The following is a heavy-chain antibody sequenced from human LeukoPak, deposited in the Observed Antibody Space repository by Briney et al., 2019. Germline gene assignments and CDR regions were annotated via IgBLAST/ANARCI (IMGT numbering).Heavy chain of an antibody. J-gene: IGHJ4*02. CDR3: ARLERSGTLGIAAAGTLFDY. CDR2: IYYSGST. V-gene: IGHV4-39*01. Sequence: PSETLSLTCTVSGGSISSSSYYWGWIRQPPGKGLEWIGSIYYSGSTHYNPSLKSRVTISVDTSKNQFSLKLSSVTAADTAVYYCARLERSGTLGIAAAGTLFDYWGQGTLVTVSS. D-gene: IGHD6-13*01. CDR1: GGSISSSSYY.